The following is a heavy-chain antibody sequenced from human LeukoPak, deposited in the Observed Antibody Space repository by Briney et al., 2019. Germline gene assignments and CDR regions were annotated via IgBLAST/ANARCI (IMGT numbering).Heavy chain of an antibody. CDR1: GFTFSSYG. CDR2: IRYDGSNK. V-gene: IGHV3-30*02. D-gene: IGHD3-10*01. Sequence: GGSLRLSCAASGFTFSSYGMHWVRQAPGKGLEWVAFIRYDGSNKYYADSVKGRFTISRDNSKNTLYLQMNSLRAEDTAVYYCAKDRLWFGELLLDGMDVWGQGTTVTVSS. J-gene: IGHJ6*02. CDR3: AKDRLWFGELLLDGMDV.